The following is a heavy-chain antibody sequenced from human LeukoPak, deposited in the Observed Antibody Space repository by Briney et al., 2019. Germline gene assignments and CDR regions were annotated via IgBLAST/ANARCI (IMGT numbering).Heavy chain of an antibody. CDR2: IKRDGSEK. D-gene: IGHD3-16*01. J-gene: IGHJ6*02. V-gene: IGHV3-7*03. CDR3: ARGGGLDV. CDR1: GFTFNSYW. Sequence: PGGSLRLSWAASGFTFNSYWMNWVRQAPGKGLEWVANIKRDGSEKYYVDSVKGRFTISRDNAKNSLYLQMSNLRAEDTAVYFCARGGGLDVWGQGATVTVSS.